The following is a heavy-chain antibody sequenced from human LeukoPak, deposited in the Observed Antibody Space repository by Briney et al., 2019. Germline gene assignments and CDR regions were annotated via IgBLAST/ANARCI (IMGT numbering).Heavy chain of an antibody. CDR2: IYYSGSA. V-gene: IGHV4-59*08. Sequence: SETLSLTCTVSGGPINSYYWSWIRQPPGKGLEWIGYIYYSGSANYNPSLKSRVTISVDTSKNQFSLKLSSVTAADTALYFCARQTYSHDAFDIWGQGTMVTVSS. D-gene: IGHD2-15*01. CDR3: ARQTYSHDAFDI. J-gene: IGHJ3*02. CDR1: GGPINSYY.